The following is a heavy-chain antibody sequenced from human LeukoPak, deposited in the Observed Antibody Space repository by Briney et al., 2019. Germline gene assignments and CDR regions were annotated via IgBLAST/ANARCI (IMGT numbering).Heavy chain of an antibody. J-gene: IGHJ4*02. CDR3: ASSPAGRYTFEY. D-gene: IGHD1-26*01. V-gene: IGHV3-72*01. CDR1: GFTFSARY. Sequence: GGSLRLSCAASGFTFSARYMDWVRQAPGKGLEWVGRSRNKANSYTTEYAASVKGRFTVSRDDSNNSLYLQMNSLKTEDTAVYYCASSPAGRYTFEYWGQGTLVTVSS. CDR2: SRNKANSYTT.